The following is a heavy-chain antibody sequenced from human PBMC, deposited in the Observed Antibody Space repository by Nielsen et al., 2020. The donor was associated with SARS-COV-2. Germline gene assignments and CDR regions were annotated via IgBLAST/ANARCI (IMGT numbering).Heavy chain of an antibody. Sequence: GESLKISCAASGFTFSSYGMHWVRQAPGKGLEWVAVIWYDGSNKYYADSVKGRFTISRDNSQNTLSLQMNSLRAEDTAVYYCAKVWRSGNSYFDYWGHGTQVTVSS. CDR1: GFTFSSYG. CDR3: AKVWRSGNSYFDY. J-gene: IGHJ4*01. D-gene: IGHD4-23*01. V-gene: IGHV3-33*06. CDR2: IWYDGSNK.